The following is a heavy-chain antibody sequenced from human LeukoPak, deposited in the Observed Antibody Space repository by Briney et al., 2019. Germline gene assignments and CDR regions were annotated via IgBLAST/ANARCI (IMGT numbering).Heavy chain of an antibody. CDR3: ARELNYDSSGYYFDY. V-gene: IGHV1-2*02. D-gene: IGHD3-22*01. J-gene: IGHJ4*02. CDR2: INPNSGGT. Sequence: ASVKVSCKASGYTFTAYYMHWVRQAPGQGLEWMGWINPNSGGTNYAQKFQGRATMTRDTSISTAYMELSRLRSDDTAVYYCARELNYDSSGYYFDYWGQGTLVTVSS. CDR1: GYTFTAYY.